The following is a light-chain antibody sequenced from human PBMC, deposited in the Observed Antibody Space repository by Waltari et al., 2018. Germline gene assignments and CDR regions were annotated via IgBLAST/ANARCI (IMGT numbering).Light chain of an antibody. CDR3: SSYTGSSTLVI. CDR1: SSDVGGYNY. J-gene: IGLJ2*01. CDR2: GGG. Sequence: QSALTQPASVSGSPGQSITISCTGTSSDVGGYNYVSWYQHPPGKAPKLSVYGGGNRPSGVSNRFSGSKSGNTASLTISGVQAEDEADYYCSSYTGSSTLVIFGGGTKLTVL. V-gene: IGLV2-14*01.